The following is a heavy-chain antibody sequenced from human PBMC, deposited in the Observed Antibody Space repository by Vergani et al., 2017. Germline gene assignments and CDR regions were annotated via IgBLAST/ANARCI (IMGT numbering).Heavy chain of an antibody. J-gene: IGHJ3*02. CDR3: AKVGRSEVAGTFGAFDI. D-gene: IGHD6-19*01. CDR2: ISSGSSSI. V-gene: IGHV3-48*01. Sequence: EVQLVESGGGLVLPGGSLRLSCAASGFTFSGYGMNWVRQAPGKGLEWVSYISSGSSSIYYADSVKGRFTISRDNAKNSVHLQMNSLRAEDTAVYYCAKVGRSEVAGTFGAFDIWGQGTMVTVSS. CDR1: GFTFSGYG.